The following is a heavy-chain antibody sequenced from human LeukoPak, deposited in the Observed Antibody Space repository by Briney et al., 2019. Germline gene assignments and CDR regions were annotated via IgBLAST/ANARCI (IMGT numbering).Heavy chain of an antibody. J-gene: IGHJ3*02. V-gene: IGHV5-51*01. D-gene: IGHD5-18*01. CDR1: GYSFTSYW. CDR2: IYPGDSDT. Sequence: GESLKISCKGSGYSFTSYWIGWVRQMPGKGLEWMGIIYPGDSDTRYSPSFQGQVTISADKSISTAYLQWSSLKASDTATYYCARPQPDTAMVVGAFDIWGQGTMVTVSS. CDR3: ARPQPDTAMVVGAFDI.